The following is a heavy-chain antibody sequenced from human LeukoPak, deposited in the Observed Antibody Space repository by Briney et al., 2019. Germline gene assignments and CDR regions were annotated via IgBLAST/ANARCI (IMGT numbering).Heavy chain of an antibody. CDR3: ARDPYSSSWSYGTDV. J-gene: IGHJ6*02. CDR1: GFTFSSYW. V-gene: IGHV3-7*05. D-gene: IGHD6-13*01. Sequence: GGSLRLSCTASGFTFSSYWMSWVRQTPDKGLEWVANIKQDGSEKVYVDSVKGRFTISRDNAKSSLYLQMSGLRAEDTAVYYCARDPYSSSWSYGTDVWGQGTTVTVSS. CDR2: IKQDGSEK.